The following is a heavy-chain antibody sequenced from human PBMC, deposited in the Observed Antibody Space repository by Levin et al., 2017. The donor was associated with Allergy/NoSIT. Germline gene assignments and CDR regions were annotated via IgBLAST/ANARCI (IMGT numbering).Heavy chain of an antibody. D-gene: IGHD1-1*01. CDR3: ASRGTRDYYFYMDV. Sequence: GESLKISCQGSGYSFTSYWIGWVRQMPGKGLEWMGIIYPGDSDTRYSPSFQGQVTISADKAISTAYLQRSSLKAADTAMYYCASRGTRDYYFYMDVWGHATTFTVSS. CDR1: GYSFTSYW. CDR2: IYPGDSDT. V-gene: IGHV5-51*01. J-gene: IGHJ6*03.